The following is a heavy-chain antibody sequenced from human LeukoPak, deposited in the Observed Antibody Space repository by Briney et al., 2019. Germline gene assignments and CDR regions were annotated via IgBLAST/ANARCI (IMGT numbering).Heavy chain of an antibody. J-gene: IGHJ4*02. V-gene: IGHV3-48*03. CDR2: ISSSGKTI. Sequence: GGSLRLSCAASGFTFSAYEMNWVRQAPGTGLEWLSHISSSGKTIFYADSVKGRFTISRDNAKNSLDLHMNSLRGEDTAIYYCARDSGSSGWYGGFDYWGQGNLVTVSS. CDR1: GFTFSAYE. CDR3: ARDSGSSGWYGGFDY. D-gene: IGHD6-19*01.